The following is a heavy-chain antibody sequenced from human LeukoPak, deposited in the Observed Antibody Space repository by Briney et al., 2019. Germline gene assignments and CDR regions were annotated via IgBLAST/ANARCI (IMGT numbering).Heavy chain of an antibody. CDR3: AREGDGYNPLGFGY. Sequence: GGSLRLSCAASGFTVSRNYMSWVRQASGKGLEWVSVIHSGGSTYYADSVKGIFTISRDNSNNTLYLQMNSLRAEHTAVYYCAREGDGYNPLGFGYWGQGTLVTVSS. CDR1: GFTVSRNY. D-gene: IGHD5-24*01. V-gene: IGHV3-66*01. J-gene: IGHJ4*02. CDR2: IHSGGST.